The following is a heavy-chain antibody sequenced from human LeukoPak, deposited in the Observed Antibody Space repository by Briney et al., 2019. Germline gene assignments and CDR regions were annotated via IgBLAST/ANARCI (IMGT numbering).Heavy chain of an antibody. D-gene: IGHD2-2*01. J-gene: IGHJ5*02. CDR3: ARDDCSSISCYHNWFDP. CDR1: GFSFSSYW. Sequence: GGSLRLSCAASGFSFSSYWMSWVRQAPGKGLEWVANIKQDGSEKYYVDSVEGRFSISRDNAKNSMYLQMNSLRAEDTAVYYCARDDCSSISCYHNWFDPWGQGTLVTVSS. CDR2: IKQDGSEK. V-gene: IGHV3-7*01.